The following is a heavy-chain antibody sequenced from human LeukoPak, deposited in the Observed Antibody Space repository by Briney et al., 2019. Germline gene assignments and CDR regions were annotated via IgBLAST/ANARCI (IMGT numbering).Heavy chain of an antibody. CDR1: GGSISSGDYY. V-gene: IGHV4-30-4*01. D-gene: IGHD3-9*01. J-gene: IGHJ5*02. Sequence: TSRTLSLTCTVSGGSISSGDYYWSWIRQPPGKGLEWIGYIYYSGSTYYNPSLKSRVTISVDTSKNQFSLKLSSVTAADTAVYYCARASGDYDILTGYYPGGWFDPWGQGTLVTVSS. CDR3: ARASGDYDILTGYYPGGWFDP. CDR2: IYYSGST.